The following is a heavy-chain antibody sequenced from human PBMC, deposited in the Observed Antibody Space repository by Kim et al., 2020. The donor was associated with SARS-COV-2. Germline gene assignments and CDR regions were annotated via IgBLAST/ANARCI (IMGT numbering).Heavy chain of an antibody. CDR3: AKDNWYYYDRSGYYVNWFDP. V-gene: IGHV3-23*01. J-gene: IGHJ5*02. D-gene: IGHD3-22*01. Sequence: GGSLRLSCAASGFTFSSYAMSWVRQAPGKGLEWVSAISGSGGSTYYADSVKGRFTISRDNSKNTLYLQMNSLRAEDTAVYYCAKDNWYYYDRSGYYVNWFDPWREGTLVTVSS. CDR2: ISGSGGST. CDR1: GFTFSSYA.